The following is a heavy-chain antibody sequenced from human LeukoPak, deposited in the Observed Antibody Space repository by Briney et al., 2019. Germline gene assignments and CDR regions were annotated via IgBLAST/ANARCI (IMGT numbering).Heavy chain of an antibody. CDR1: GFTFEDYA. CDR2: ISWKSGTF. V-gene: IGHV3-9*01. CDR3: AKDHESDGYPCLDH. D-gene: IGHD3-22*01. J-gene: IGHJ4*02. Sequence: GGSLRLSCGASGFTFEDYAMHWVRQVPGKGLEWVSGISWKSGTFGYADSVKGRFTISRDNAKNSLYLQMDSLRAEDTAVYYCAKDHESDGYPCLDHWGLGTLVTVSS.